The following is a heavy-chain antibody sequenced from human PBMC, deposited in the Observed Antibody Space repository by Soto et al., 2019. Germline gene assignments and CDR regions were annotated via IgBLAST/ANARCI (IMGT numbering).Heavy chain of an antibody. D-gene: IGHD5-12*01. J-gene: IGHJ4*02. CDR2: IDPSDSYT. CDR3: ARLERYTGYELHFDY. CDR1: GYSFTSFW. V-gene: IGHV5-10-1*01. Sequence: PGESLKISCKGSGYSFTSFWISWVRQMPGKGLERMGRIDPSDSYTSYSPSFQGHVTISADRSISTAYLQWSSLKASDTAMYYCARLERYTGYELHFDYWGQGTQVTVSS.